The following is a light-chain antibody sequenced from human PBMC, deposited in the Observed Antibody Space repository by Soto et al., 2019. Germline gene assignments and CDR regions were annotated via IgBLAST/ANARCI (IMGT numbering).Light chain of an antibody. CDR3: QQTYSPPWT. V-gene: IGKV1-39*01. CDR2: AAA. Sequence: DIQITRSRPSLCSCLLDRVTITCRASQNIRSYVNWYQQKAGKAPNLLIYAAASLQSGVPSRFRGFGAGTDFTLTITSLQAEDFATYYCQQTYSPPWTFGQGTKVDIK. CDR1: QNIRSY. J-gene: IGKJ1*01.